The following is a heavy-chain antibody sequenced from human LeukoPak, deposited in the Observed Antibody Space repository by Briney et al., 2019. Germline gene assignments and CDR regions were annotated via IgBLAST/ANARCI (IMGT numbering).Heavy chain of an antibody. Sequence: SETLSLTCTVSGGSISSHYWSWIRQPPGKGLEWIGYIYYSGSTNYNPSLKSRVTISVDTSKNQFSLKLSSVTAADTAVYYCARDFLSTGTTGDAFDIWGQETMVTVSS. CDR2: IYYSGST. J-gene: IGHJ3*02. D-gene: IGHD1-7*01. V-gene: IGHV4-59*11. CDR1: GGSISSHY. CDR3: ARDFLSTGTTGDAFDI.